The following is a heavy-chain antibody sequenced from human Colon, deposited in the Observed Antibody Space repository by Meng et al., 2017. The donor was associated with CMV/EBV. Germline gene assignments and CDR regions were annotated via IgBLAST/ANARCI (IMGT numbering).Heavy chain of an antibody. V-gene: IGHV3-30*04. J-gene: IGHJ4*02. D-gene: IGHD5-18*01. CDR2: ISYDGRNK. CDR3: AKDSASHSYGQIDY. Sequence: GGSLRLSCAASGFTLSDHAMHWVRQAPGEGLEWVALISYDGRNKFYADSVKGRFTISRDNSKNTVFLQIHSLRAEDTALYYCAKDSASHSYGQIDYWGQGTLVTVSS. CDR1: GFTLSDHA.